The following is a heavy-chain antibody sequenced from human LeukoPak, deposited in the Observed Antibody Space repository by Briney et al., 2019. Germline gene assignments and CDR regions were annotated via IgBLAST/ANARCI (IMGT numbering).Heavy chain of an antibody. CDR1: GGSFSDYL. J-gene: IGHJ6*03. CDR2: VSRSVRA. Sequence: EALSVTCAACGGSFSDYLGSWIRPPPRERLGWVGEVSRSVRASYNLSLKSRVAMSVDTTMNQFSLKLSCVAAAETAVFYCARGHNWYYMEVWRKGTTDTV. D-gene: IGHD3-16*01. CDR3: ARGHNWYYMEV. V-gene: IGHV4-34*01.